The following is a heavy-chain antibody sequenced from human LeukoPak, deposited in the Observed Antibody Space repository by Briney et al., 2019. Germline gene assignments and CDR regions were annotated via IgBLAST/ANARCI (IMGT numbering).Heavy chain of an antibody. V-gene: IGHV3-7*01. J-gene: IGHJ6*03. CDR3: AREVSYYYYMDV. Sequence: PGGSLRLSCAASGFTFRNFWMNWVRQAPGKGLGWVANLKEDGIEKYYVDSVKGRFTIFRDNAKNSLHLQMNSLRAEDTAVYYCAREVSYYYYMDVWGKGTTVTVSS. D-gene: IGHD2-8*01. CDR1: GFTFRNFW. CDR2: LKEDGIEK.